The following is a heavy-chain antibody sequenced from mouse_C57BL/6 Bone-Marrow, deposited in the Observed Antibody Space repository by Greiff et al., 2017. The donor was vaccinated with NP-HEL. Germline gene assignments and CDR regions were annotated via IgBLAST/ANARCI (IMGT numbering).Heavy chain of an antibody. CDR3: TGDDYDGFFAY. Sequence: EVKLMESGGGLVQPGGSMKLSCVASGFTFSNYWMNWVRQSPEKGLEWVAQIRLKSDNYATHYAESVKGRFTISRDDSKSSVYLQMNNLRAEDTGIYYCTGDDYDGFFAYWGQGTLVTVSA. CDR1: GFTFSNYW. J-gene: IGHJ3*01. V-gene: IGHV6-3*01. CDR2: IRLKSDNYAT. D-gene: IGHD2-4*01.